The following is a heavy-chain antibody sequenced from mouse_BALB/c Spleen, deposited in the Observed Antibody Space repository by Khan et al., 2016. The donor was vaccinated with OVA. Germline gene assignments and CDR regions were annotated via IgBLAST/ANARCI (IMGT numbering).Heavy chain of an antibody. CDR3: ARTARIKY. Sequence: VQLVESGPGLVKPSQSLSLTCTVTGYSITSGYCWNWIRQFPGNKLEWMGYISYSGSTNYNPSLKNRISITRDTSKNQFFLQLNSVTTEDTATYYCARTARIKYWGQGTTLTVSS. CDR1: GYSITSGYC. V-gene: IGHV3-1*02. J-gene: IGHJ2*01. CDR2: ISYSGST. D-gene: IGHD1-2*01.